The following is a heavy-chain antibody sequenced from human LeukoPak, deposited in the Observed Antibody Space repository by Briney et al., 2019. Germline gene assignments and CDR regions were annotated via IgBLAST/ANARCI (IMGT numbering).Heavy chain of an antibody. CDR2: IYTSGST. CDR3: ARGTGPIVPRKFGESPLYYFDY. CDR1: GGSISSGSYY. V-gene: IGHV4-61*02. J-gene: IGHJ4*02. Sequence: SETLSLTCTVSGGSISSGSYYWSWIRQPAGKGLEWIGRIYTSGSTNYNPSLKSRVTISVDTSKNQFSLKLSSVTAADTAVYYCARGTGPIVPRKFGESPLYYFDYWGQGTLVTVSS. D-gene: IGHD3-10*01.